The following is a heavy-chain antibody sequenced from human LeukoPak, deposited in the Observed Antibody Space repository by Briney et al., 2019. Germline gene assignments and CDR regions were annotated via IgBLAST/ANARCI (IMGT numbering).Heavy chain of an antibody. CDR3: AREGMYSSGPYVGYYMDV. J-gene: IGHJ6*03. Sequence: PGGSLRLSCGASGFTFSNYGMLWVRQAPGKGLEWVAFIRYDGNNRLYADSMKGRFTISRDNAKNTLYLQMDSLRPEDIGVYYCAREGMYSSGPYVGYYMDVWGKGAAVTVSS. D-gene: IGHD6-25*01. CDR2: IRYDGNNR. V-gene: IGHV3-30*02. CDR1: GFTFSNYG.